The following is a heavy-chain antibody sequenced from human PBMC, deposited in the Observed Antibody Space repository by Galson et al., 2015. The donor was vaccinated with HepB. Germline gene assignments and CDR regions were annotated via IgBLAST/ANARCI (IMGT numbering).Heavy chain of an antibody. CDR3: ALLARYIAPG. V-gene: IGHV3-11*01. J-gene: IGHJ4*02. CDR2: ISSSGTTI. D-gene: IGHD2-15*01. Sequence: SLRLSCAASGFTFSDYYMSWIRQAPGKGLEWVSYISSSGTTIFYADSVKGRFTISRDNAKNSLYLQMNSLRADDTAVYYCALLARYIAPGWGQGTLVTVSS. CDR1: GFTFSDYY.